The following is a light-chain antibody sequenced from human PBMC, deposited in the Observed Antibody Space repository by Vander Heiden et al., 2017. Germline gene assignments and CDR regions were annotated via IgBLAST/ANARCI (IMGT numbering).Light chain of an antibody. Sequence: YVLHQPPSVSVAPGQTATITCGGHNIGSRSVQWYQKKPGQAPVLVVYDDRVRPSGIPERVSGSNSEDTATLTISRVEAGDEADYYCQVWDSVSDPVVFGGGTKVTV. CDR1: NIGSRS. CDR3: QVWDSVSDPVV. CDR2: DDR. J-gene: IGLJ2*01. V-gene: IGLV3-21*02.